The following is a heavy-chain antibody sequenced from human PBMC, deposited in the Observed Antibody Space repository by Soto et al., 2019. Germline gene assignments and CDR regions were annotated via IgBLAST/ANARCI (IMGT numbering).Heavy chain of an antibody. CDR3: PKVFPGYSGYIQS. CDR1: GFTFTNYA. D-gene: IGHD5-12*01. J-gene: IGHJ5*02. Sequence: EVQVLEYGGGWVQPGGSLRLSCVTSGFTFTNYAMTWVRQGPGKGLEWVSSISAGGVSTYFADSVKGRFTISRDNSKNTLYLHMNSLRAEDTAMYYCPKVFPGYSGYIQSWGQGTLVTVSS. V-gene: IGHV3-23*01. CDR2: ISAGGVST.